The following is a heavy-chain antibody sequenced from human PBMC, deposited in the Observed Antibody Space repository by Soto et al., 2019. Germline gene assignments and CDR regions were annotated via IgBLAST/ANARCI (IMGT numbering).Heavy chain of an antibody. V-gene: IGHV4-61*01. CDR2: IYYSGST. CDR3: ARDREQQWLATGRGYFDL. J-gene: IGHJ2*01. Sequence: QVQLQESGPGLVKPSETLSLTCTVSGGSVSSGSYYWSWIRQPPGKGLEWIGYIYYSGSTNYNPSLKSRVTISVDTSKNQFSLKLSSVTAADTAVYYCARDREQQWLATGRGYFDLWGRGTLVTVSS. CDR1: GGSVSSGSYY. D-gene: IGHD6-19*01.